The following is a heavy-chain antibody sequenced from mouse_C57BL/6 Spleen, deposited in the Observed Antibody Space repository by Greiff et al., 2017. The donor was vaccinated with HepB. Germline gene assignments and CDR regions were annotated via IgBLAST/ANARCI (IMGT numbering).Heavy chain of an antibody. CDR1: GFTFSNYW. Sequence: EVQLQQSGGGLVQPGGSMKLSCVASGFTFSNYWMNWVRQSPEKGLEWVAQIRLKSDNYATHYAESVKGRFTISRDDSKSSVYLQMNNLRAEDTGVYYCTAAGYYGYDPFGCWGQGTTLTVSS. J-gene: IGHJ2*01. D-gene: IGHD2-2*01. V-gene: IGHV6-3*01. CDR2: IRLKSDNYAT. CDR3: TAAGYYGYDPFGC.